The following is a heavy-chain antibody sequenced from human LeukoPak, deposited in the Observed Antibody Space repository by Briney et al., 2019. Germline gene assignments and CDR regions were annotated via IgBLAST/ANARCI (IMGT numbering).Heavy chain of an antibody. V-gene: IGHV1-24*01. CDR1: GYTLTELS. J-gene: IGHJ5*02. CDR2: FDPEDGET. Sequence: ASVKVSCKVSGYTLTELSMHWVRQAPGEGLERRGGFDPEDGETIYAQKFQGRVTMTEETSTDTAYMELSSLRSEDTAVYYCATDYALAGNFDPWGQGTLVTVSS. CDR3: ATDYALAGNFDP. D-gene: IGHD1-7*01.